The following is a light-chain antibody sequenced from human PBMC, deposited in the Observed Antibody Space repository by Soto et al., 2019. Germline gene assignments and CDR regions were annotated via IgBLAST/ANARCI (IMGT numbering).Light chain of an antibody. J-gene: IGKJ5*01. CDR2: ATS. Sequence: EIVLTQSPGTLSLSPGETATLSCRASQTVNSDYLAWFQQRPGQAPRLLIFATSRRATDIPDRFRGYRSGTDFTLTISSLEPEDFAVYYCQHHSNGPPITFGQGTRLEIK. CDR1: QTVNSDY. V-gene: IGKV3D-20*02. CDR3: QHHSNGPPIT.